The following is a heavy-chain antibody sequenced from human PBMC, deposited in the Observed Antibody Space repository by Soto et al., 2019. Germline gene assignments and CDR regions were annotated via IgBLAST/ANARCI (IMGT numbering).Heavy chain of an antibody. CDR1: CSSRTSGFA. V-gene: IGHV4-38-2*01. CDR2: ISYSSKT. Sequence: SAETLSLPWGVSCSSRTSGFAWGWVLQSPGKGLEWIGSISYSSKTFYNASLASLLSIAVDTSMKQFSLRLTSVTAEDTALYYCTRGAGAPWVRLASWGQGTPDTVS. D-gene: IGHD2-21*01. CDR3: TRGAGAPWVRLAS. J-gene: IGHJ1*01.